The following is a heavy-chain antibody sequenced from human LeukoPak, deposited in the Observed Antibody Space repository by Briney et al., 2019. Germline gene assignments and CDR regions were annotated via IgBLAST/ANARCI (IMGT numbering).Heavy chain of an antibody. Sequence: SQTLSLTCAISGDSVSSNSAAWNWIRQSPSRCLEWLGRTYYRFKWTNDYAVSVKSRITINPDTSKNQFSLQLNSVTPEDTAVYYCARGRRITMIVGVYGAFDIWGQGTMVTVSS. CDR2: TYYRFKWTN. CDR3: ARGRRITMIVGVYGAFDI. V-gene: IGHV6-1*01. CDR1: GDSVSSNSAA. D-gene: IGHD3-22*01. J-gene: IGHJ3*02.